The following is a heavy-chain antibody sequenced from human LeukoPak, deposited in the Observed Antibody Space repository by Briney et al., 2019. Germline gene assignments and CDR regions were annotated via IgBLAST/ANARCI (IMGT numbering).Heavy chain of an antibody. D-gene: IGHD6-6*01. CDR1: GGTFSSYA. CDR3: ACQYSSSGDYYYYGMDV. CDR2: IIPIFGIA. Sequence: EASVKVSCKASGGTFSSYAISWVRQAPGQGLEWMGRIIPIFGIANYAQKFQGRVTIIADKSTSTAYMELSSLRSEDTAVYYCACQYSSSGDYYYYGMDVWGQGTTVTVSS. V-gene: IGHV1-69*04. J-gene: IGHJ6*02.